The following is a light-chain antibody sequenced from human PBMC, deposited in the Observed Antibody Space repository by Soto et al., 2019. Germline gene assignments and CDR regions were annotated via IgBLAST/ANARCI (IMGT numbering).Light chain of an antibody. CDR2: GNS. J-gene: IGLJ3*02. CDR1: SSNIGAGYD. Sequence: QSVLTQPPSVSGAPGQRVTISCTGSSSNIGAGYDVHWYQQLPGTAPKLLIYGNSNRPSGVPDRFSGSKSGTSASLAITGLQADEEADYCCQSYDSSRSGSVFGGGTKLTVL. V-gene: IGLV1-40*01. CDR3: QSYDSSRSGSV.